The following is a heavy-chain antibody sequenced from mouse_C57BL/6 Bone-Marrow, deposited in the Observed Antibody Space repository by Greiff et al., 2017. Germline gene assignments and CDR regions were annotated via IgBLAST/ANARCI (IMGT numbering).Heavy chain of an antibody. V-gene: IGHV5-6*01. CDR3: ARQGGVTTFAY. CDR2: ISSGGSYT. J-gene: IGHJ3*01. CDR1: GFTFSSYG. D-gene: IGHD2-2*01. Sequence: EVKLMESGGDLVKPGGSLKLSCAASGFTFSSYGMSWVRQTPDKRLELVATISSGGSYTYYPDSVKGRFTISRDNAKNTLSLQMSSLKSEDTAMYYCARQGGVTTFAYWGQGTLVTVSA.